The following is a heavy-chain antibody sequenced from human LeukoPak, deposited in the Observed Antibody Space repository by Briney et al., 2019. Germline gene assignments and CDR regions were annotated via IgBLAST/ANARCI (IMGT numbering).Heavy chain of an antibody. CDR3: ARAPCGDDCPFDY. CDR1: GLTFRNYG. CDR2: ITYDGTKT. J-gene: IGHJ4*02. D-gene: IGHD2-21*02. V-gene: IGHV3-33*01. Sequence: GGSLRLSCAVSGLTFRNYGMHWVRQAPGKGLEWVAVITYDGTKTLYADSVKGRFTISRDNSKNTLYLQMNSLRAEDTAVYYCARAPCGDDCPFDYWGQGTLVTVSS.